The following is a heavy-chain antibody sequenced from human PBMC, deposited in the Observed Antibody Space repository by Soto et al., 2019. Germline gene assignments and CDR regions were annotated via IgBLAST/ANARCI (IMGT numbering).Heavy chain of an antibody. CDR1: GGTFSSYT. V-gene: IGHV1-69*02. D-gene: IGHD2-2*02. Sequence: QVPLVKSGAEVKKPGSSVKVSCKASGGTFSSYTISWVRQAPGQGLEWMGRIIPILGIANYAQKFQGRVTITADKATSTADMELSSLRSEDTAVYYCAMEYCSSTSCYRDYWGQGTLVTVSS. CDR3: AMEYCSSTSCYRDY. CDR2: IIPILGIA. J-gene: IGHJ4*02.